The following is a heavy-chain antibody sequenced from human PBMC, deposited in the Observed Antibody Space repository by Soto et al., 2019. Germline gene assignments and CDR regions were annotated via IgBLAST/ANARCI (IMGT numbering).Heavy chain of an antibody. V-gene: IGHV4-61*01. D-gene: IGHD6-19*01. Sequence: SETLSLTCTVSGVSVRGSVSRYYWSWIRQPPGKGLEWIGSIYYSGTINYNSSLKSRVTISIDTSKNQFSLKLSSVTAADTAVYYCARHRGGSAWYNWFDPWGQGTLVTVSS. J-gene: IGHJ5*02. CDR1: GVSVRGSVSRYY. CDR3: ARHRGGSAWYNWFDP. CDR2: IYYSGTI.